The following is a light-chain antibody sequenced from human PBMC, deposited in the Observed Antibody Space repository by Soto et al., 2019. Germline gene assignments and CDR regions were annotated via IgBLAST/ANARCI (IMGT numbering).Light chain of an antibody. J-gene: IGLJ1*01. CDR3: CSYTSSSSLV. Sequence: QSALTQSASVSGSPGQSITISCTGTSSDVGNYNYVSWYQQYPGEVPKLMIYNVTSRPSGVSNRFSGSKSGNAASLTISGLQAEDEADYYCCSYTSSSSLVFGTGTKVTVL. CDR1: SSDVGNYNY. V-gene: IGLV2-14*01. CDR2: NVT.